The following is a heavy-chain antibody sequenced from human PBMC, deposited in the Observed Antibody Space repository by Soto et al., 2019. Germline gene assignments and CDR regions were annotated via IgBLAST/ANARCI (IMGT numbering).Heavy chain of an antibody. CDR1: GFTFSSYA. V-gene: IGHV3-23*01. D-gene: IGHD6-19*01. CDR3: ATDSSGWYRMGEY. Sequence: PGGSPRLSCAASGFTFSSYAMSWVRQAPGKGLEWVSAISGSGGSTYYADSVKGRFTISRDNSKNTLYLQMNSLGAEDTAVYYCATDSSGWYRMGEYWGQGTLVTVSS. J-gene: IGHJ4*02. CDR2: ISGSGGST.